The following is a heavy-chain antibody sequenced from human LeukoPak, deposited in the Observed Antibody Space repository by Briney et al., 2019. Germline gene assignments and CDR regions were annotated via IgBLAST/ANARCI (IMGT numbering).Heavy chain of an antibody. J-gene: IGHJ2*01. Sequence: GASVKVSCKASGYSFSGYYVHWVRQAPGQGLEWMGWINPINGGSNYAQKFQGRVTMTRDTSISTAYMELSRLTSDDTAIYYCAISLWLPRHLDFWGRGTLVTLSS. CDR3: AISLWLPRHLDF. V-gene: IGHV1-2*02. D-gene: IGHD5-18*01. CDR1: GYSFSGYY. CDR2: INPINGGS.